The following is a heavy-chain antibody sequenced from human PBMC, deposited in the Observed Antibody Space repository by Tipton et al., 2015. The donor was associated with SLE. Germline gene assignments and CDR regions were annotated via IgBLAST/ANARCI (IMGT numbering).Heavy chain of an antibody. J-gene: IGHJ6*03. Sequence: TLSLTCTVSGGSFTSHYWSCIRQPPGKGLEWIGNIYYTGSTNYNPSLKSRVTISVDTSKNQFSLKLSSVTAADTAIYYCARDSHDSGNYYYYYYMDVWGKGTTVTVSS. CDR2: IYYTGST. V-gene: IGHV4-59*11. CDR3: ARDSHDSGNYYYYYYMDV. D-gene: IGHD3-10*01. CDR1: GGSFTSHY.